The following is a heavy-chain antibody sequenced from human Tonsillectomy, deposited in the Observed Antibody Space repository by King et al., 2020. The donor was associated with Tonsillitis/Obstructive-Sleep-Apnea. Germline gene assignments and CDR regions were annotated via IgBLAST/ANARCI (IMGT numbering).Heavy chain of an antibody. D-gene: IGHD6-19*01. CDR3: ATSSGWEDRKWYFDL. Sequence: QLQESGPGLVKPSETLSLTCTVSGGSISSYYWSWIRQPPGKGLEWIGYIYYSGSTNYNPSLKSRVTISVDTSKNQFSLKLSSVTAADTAVYYCATSSGWEDRKWYFDLWGRGTLVTVSS. V-gene: IGHV4-59*01. CDR1: GGSISSYY. J-gene: IGHJ2*01. CDR2: IYYSGST.